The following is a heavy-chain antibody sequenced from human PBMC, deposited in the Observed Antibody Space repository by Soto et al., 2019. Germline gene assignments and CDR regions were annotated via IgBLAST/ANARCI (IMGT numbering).Heavy chain of an antibody. J-gene: IGHJ6*01. D-gene: IGHD3-22*01. Sequence: QVQLVQSGAEVKKPGSSVKVSCKASGGTFRSYSISWVRQAPGQGLEWMGGIIPIFDITNYAQKFQGRVTITADESTSTAYMELSSLGSDDTAVYYCARPDEGGYSSNHHYYYALDVWGPGTTVTVTS. V-gene: IGHV1-69*01. CDR1: GGTFRSYS. CDR3: ARPDEGGYSSNHHYYYALDV. CDR2: IIPIFDIT.